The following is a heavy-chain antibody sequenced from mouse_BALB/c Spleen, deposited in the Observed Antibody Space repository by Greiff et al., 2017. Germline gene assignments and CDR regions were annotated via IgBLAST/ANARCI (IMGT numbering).Heavy chain of an antibody. Sequence: EVRGVESGGGLVQPGGSLRLSCATSGFSFSDFYMEWVRQPPGKRLEWIAASRNKANDYTTEYSASVKGRFIVSRDTSQSILYLLMNALRAEDTAIYNCARDDGYYWYFDVWGAGTTVTVAS. CDR2: SRNKANDYTT. CDR3: ARDDGYYWYFDV. D-gene: IGHD2-2*01. V-gene: IGHV7-1*02. CDR1: GFSFSDFY. J-gene: IGHJ1*01.